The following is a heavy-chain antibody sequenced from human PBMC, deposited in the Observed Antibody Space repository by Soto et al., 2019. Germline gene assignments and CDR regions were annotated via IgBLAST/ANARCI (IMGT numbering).Heavy chain of an antibody. J-gene: IGHJ6*03. V-gene: IGHV5-51*01. Sequence: GESLKISCKGSGYSFTSYWIGWVRQMPGKGLEWMGIIYPGDSDTRYSPSFQGQVTISADKSISTAYLQWSSLKASDTAMYYCARLLRGVEERDYKDVWRKGTTVTVSS. CDR1: GYSFTSYW. D-gene: IGHD1-26*01. CDR3: ARLLRGVEERDYKDV. CDR2: IYPGDSDT.